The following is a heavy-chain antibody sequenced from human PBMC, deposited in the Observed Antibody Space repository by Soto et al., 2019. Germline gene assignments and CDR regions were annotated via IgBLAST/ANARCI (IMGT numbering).Heavy chain of an antibody. CDR1: DFAFTNAW. Sequence: PGGSLRLSCAASDFAFTNAWINWVRQAPGKGLQCVSAVSNSGKTYYADSVKGRFSVSRDTSNSMLHLQMNGLRAEDTAVYYCAKRRDASNSKYSDFDSWGQGTLVTVSS. CDR2: VSNSGKT. V-gene: IGHV3-23*01. D-gene: IGHD3-22*01. J-gene: IGHJ4*02. CDR3: AKRRDASNSKYSDFDS.